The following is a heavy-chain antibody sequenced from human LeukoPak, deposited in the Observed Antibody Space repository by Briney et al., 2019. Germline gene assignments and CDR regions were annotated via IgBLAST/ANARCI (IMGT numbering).Heavy chain of an antibody. CDR2: INQDGTEK. D-gene: IGHD3-10*01. Sequence: PGGSLRLSCAASGFPFSTYWMSWVRQAPGKGLEWVANINQDGTEKYYVDSVKGRFTISRDYAKNSLYLQMNSLRVDDTAVYYCAKVAKYYYGPETYYFFEQWGQGTPVTASS. CDR1: GFPFSTYW. CDR3: AKVAKYYYGPETYYFFEQ. V-gene: IGHV3-7*01. J-gene: IGHJ4*02.